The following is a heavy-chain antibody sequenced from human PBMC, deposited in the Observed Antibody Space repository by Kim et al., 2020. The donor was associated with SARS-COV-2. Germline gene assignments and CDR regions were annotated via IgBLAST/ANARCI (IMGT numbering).Heavy chain of an antibody. CDR1: GFTFSSYG. V-gene: IGHV3-33*01. D-gene: IGHD3-3*01. J-gene: IGHJ3*02. Sequence: GGSLRLSCAASGFTFSSYGMHWVRQAPGKGLEWVAVIWYDGSNKYYADSVKGRFTISRDNSKNTLYLQMNSLRAEDTAVYYCARDSKKGGFLEWLVVWGAFDISGQGTMGTVSS. CDR3: ARDSKKGGFLEWLVVWGAFDI. CDR2: IWYDGSNK.